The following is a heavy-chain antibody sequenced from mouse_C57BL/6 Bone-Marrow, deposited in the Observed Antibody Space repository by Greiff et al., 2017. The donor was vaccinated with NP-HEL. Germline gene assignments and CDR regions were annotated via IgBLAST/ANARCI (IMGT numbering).Heavy chain of an antibody. V-gene: IGHV2-5*01. D-gene: IGHD2-3*01. CDR3: AKNWRLVIYDGYHAMDY. Sequence: VQLQQSGPGLVQPSQSLSITCTVSGFSLTSYGVHWVRQSPGKGLEWLGVIWRGGSTDYNAAFMSRLSITKDNSKSQVFFKMNSLQADDTAIYYCAKNWRLVIYDGYHAMDYWGQGTSVTVSS. CDR1: GFSLTSYG. J-gene: IGHJ4*01. CDR2: IWRGGST.